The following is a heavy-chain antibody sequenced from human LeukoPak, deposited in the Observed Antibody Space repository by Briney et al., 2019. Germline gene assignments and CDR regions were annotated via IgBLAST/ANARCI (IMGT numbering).Heavy chain of an antibody. CDR1: GGSFSGYY. D-gene: IGHD3-22*01. Sequence: SETLSLTCAVYGGSFSGYYWSWIRQPPGKGLEWIGEINRSGSTNYNPSLKSRVTISVDTSKNQFSLKLSSVTAADTAVYYCARESGYYDSSGYTDYWGQGTLVTVSS. J-gene: IGHJ4*02. V-gene: IGHV4-34*01. CDR2: INRSGST. CDR3: ARESGYYDSSGYTDY.